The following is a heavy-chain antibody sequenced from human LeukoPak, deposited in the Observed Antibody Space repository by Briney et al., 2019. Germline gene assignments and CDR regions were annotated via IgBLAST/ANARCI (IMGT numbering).Heavy chain of an antibody. D-gene: IGHD3-10*01. CDR1: GFTFSSYA. Sequence: GRSLRLSCAASGFTFSSYAMHWVRQAPGKGLEWVAVISYDGSNKYYADSVKGRFTISRDNSKNTLYLQMNSLRAEDTAVYYCAKPHYYGSGSYWHNDYWGQGTLVTVSS. CDR2: ISYDGSNK. J-gene: IGHJ4*02. CDR3: AKPHYYGSGSYWHNDY. V-gene: IGHV3-30*04.